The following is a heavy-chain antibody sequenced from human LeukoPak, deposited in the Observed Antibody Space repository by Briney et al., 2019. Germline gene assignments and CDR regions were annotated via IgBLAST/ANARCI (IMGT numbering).Heavy chain of an antibody. CDR3: SRSRSLDS. D-gene: IGHD2-2*01. CDR1: GYTFTGYS. V-gene: IGHV1-2*02. J-gene: IGHJ4*02. CDR2: INPNSGTT. Sequence: ASVKVSCKASGYTFTGYSMHWVRQAPGQGLEWMGLINPNSGTTFYAQKFQGRVTMTRDTSISTAYMELSRLTSDDTAIYYCSRSRSLDSWGQGTLVTVSS.